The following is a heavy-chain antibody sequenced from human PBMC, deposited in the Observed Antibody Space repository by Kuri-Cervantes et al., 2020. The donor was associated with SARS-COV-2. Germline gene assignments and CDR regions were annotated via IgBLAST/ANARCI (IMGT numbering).Heavy chain of an antibody. V-gene: IGHV1-69*06. D-gene: IGHD5-18*01. J-gene: IGHJ5*02. Sequence: SVKVSCKASGGPLNNYVINWVRQAPGQGLEWMGRIIPIFGTANYAQKFQGRVTITADKSTSTAYMELSSLRSEDTAVYYCARDRRGYSYGFALNWFDPWGQGTLVTVSS. CDR2: IIPIFGTA. CDR3: ARDRRGYSYGFALNWFDP. CDR1: GGPLNNYV.